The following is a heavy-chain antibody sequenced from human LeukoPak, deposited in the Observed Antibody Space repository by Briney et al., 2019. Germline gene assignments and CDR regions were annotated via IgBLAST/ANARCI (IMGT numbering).Heavy chain of an antibody. CDR2: INPHSGDT. V-gene: IGHV1-2*06. D-gene: IGHD3-22*01. J-gene: IGHJ3*02. CDR1: GYTFTGYY. CDR3: ARKRTPVDYYDSSGYPRSDAFDI. Sequence: GASVKVSCKASGYTFTGYYMHWVRQAPGQGLEWMGRINPHSGDTNYAQKFQGGVTMTRDTSISTAYMELSRLRSDDTAVYYCARKRTPVDYYDSSGYPRSDAFDIWGQGTMVTVSS.